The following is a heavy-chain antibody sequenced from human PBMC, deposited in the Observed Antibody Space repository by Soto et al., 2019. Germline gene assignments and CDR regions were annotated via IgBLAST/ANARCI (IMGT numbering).Heavy chain of an antibody. D-gene: IGHD4-4*01. V-gene: IGHV3-7*01. J-gene: IGHJ5*02. CDR3: VRGGSNYAS. CDR2: IKPDESEK. CDR1: GFTFSDSW. Sequence: GGSLRLSCTASGFTFSDSWMTWVRQAPGKGLEWVARIKPDESEKKYADSVKGRFSISRDNAKNSMYLQMDSLRGEDTAVYYCVRGGSNYASWGQGTLVTV.